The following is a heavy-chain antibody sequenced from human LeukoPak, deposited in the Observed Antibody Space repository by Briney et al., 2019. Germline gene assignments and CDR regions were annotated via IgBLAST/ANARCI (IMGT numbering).Heavy chain of an antibody. D-gene: IGHD3-10*01. J-gene: IGHJ4*02. CDR2: INHSAGT. V-gene: IGHV4-34*01. CDR1: GGSFSDYS. CDR3: ARRYYYNLGSFPFDF. Sequence: PSETLSLTCAVYGGSFSDYSWSWIRQPPGKGLEWIGEINHSAGTNHNPSLMSRVIMSVDTSKNQFSLQVSSVTAADTADYYCARRYYYNLGSFPFDFWGQGTLVTVSS.